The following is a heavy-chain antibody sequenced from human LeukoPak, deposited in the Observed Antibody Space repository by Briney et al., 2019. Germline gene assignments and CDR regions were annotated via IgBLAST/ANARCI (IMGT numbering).Heavy chain of an antibody. CDR1: GFTFSTYY. J-gene: IGHJ4*02. CDR3: ARWLYNSGWAIDY. D-gene: IGHD6-19*01. CDR2: IRQDGSGK. V-gene: IGHV3-7*01. Sequence: GGSLRLSCTASGFTFSTYYMAWVRQAPGRGLEWVANIRQDGSGKFYADSVKGRFTISRDNAKNSLFLQMNSLRAEDTAVYFCARWLYNSGWAIDYWGQGTLVTVSS.